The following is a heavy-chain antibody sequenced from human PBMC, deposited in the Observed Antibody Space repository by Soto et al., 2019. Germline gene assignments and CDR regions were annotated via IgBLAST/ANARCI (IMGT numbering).Heavy chain of an antibody. CDR2: MSSDGSKI. V-gene: IGHV3-30*04. Sequence: QVQLVESGGGAVQPGESLRLSCVASGFDFTYYAMHWVRQAPGKGLESVAVMSSDGSKIHHTDSVKGRFTISRDNSKNTPYLQMKSLRKEDTAVYFCAKDEGVGGTLGLFDYWGQGTLVSVSS. D-gene: IGHD1-26*01. J-gene: IGHJ4*02. CDR3: AKDEGVGGTLGLFDY. CDR1: GFDFTYYA.